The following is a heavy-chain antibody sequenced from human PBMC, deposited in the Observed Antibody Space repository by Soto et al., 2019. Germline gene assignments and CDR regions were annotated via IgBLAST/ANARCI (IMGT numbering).Heavy chain of an antibody. CDR2: ISWNSGSI. V-gene: IGHV3-9*01. J-gene: IGHJ3*02. CDR3: AKDDRPEWLRSGDDAFDI. CDR1: GFTFDDYA. Sequence: GGSLRLSCAASGFTFDDYAMHWVRQAPGKGLEWVSGISWNSGSIGYADSVKGRFTISRDNAKNSLYLQMNSLRAEDTALYYCAKDDRPEWLRSGDDAFDIWGQGTMVTVSS. D-gene: IGHD5-12*01.